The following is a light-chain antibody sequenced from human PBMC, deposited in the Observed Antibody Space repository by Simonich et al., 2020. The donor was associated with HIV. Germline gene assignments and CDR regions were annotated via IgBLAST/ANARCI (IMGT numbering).Light chain of an antibody. CDR2: EVT. CDR1: SSDVGGYNF. J-gene: IGLJ2*01. Sequence: QSALTQPLSASGSPGQSVTISCTGTSSDVGGYNFVSWYQQPPGKAPKLMIYEVTKRPSGVPDRFSGSKSGNTASLTISGLQAEDEADYYCSSYTSSSTLVFGGGTKLTVL. V-gene: IGLV2-18*02. CDR3: SSYTSSSTLV.